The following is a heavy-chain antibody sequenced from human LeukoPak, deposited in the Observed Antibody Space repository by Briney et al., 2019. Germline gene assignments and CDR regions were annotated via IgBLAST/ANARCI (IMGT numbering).Heavy chain of an antibody. Sequence: SVKVSCKASGGTFSSYAISWVRQAPGQGLEWMGGIIPIFGTANYAQKFQGRVTITADESTSTAYMELSSLRSEDTAVYYCATRGSLFKHYFDYWGQGTLVTVSS. D-gene: IGHD1-26*01. V-gene: IGHV1-69*13. CDR3: ATRGSLFKHYFDY. J-gene: IGHJ4*02. CDR1: GGTFSSYA. CDR2: IIPIFGTA.